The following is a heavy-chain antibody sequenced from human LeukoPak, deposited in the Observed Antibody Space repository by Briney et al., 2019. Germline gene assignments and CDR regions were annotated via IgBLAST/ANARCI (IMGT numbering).Heavy chain of an antibody. V-gene: IGHV3-66*01. D-gene: IGHD3-3*01. CDR3: ARNMDDFWSGSNDAFDI. Sequence: PGRSLRLSCAASGFTVSSNYMSWVRQAPGKGLEWVSFIYSGGITYYADSVKGRFTLSRDNSKNTLYLQMNSLRAEDTAVYYCARNMDDFWSGSNDAFDIWGQGTMVTVSS. CDR2: IYSGGIT. J-gene: IGHJ3*02. CDR1: GFTVSSNY.